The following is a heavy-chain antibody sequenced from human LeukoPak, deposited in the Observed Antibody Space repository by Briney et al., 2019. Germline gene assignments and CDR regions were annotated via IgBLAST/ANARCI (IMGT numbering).Heavy chain of an antibody. J-gene: IGHJ4*02. CDR1: GITFSSHA. CDR3: ARYKYDSSGYPYYFDY. CDR2: ISGSGATT. D-gene: IGHD3-22*01. V-gene: IGHV3-23*01. Sequence: AGGSLRLSCAVSGITFSSHAISWVRQAPGKGLEWVSAISGSGATTYYADSVKGRFTISRDNSKNTLSLQMHSLRAEDTAVYYCARYKYDSSGYPYYFDYWGQGTLVTVSS.